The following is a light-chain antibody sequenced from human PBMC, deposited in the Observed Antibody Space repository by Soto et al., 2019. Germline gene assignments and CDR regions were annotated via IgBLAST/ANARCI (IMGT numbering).Light chain of an antibody. V-gene: IGKV3-11*01. CDR1: QSVSSY. Sequence: EIVLTQSPATLSLSPGERATLSCRASQSVSSYLAWYQQKPGQAPRLLIYDASNRATGIPARFSGSGSGTDFTLTISSLEPEDFAVYYCQQRSNRPPITFGQGTRLDI. CDR2: DAS. CDR3: QQRSNRPPIT. J-gene: IGKJ5*01.